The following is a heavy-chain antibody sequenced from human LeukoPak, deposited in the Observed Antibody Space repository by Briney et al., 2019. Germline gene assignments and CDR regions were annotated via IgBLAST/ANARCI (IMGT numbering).Heavy chain of an antibody. D-gene: IGHD6-19*01. V-gene: IGHV3-21*01. CDR1: GFTFSSYS. Sequence: GGSLRLSCAASGFTFSSYSMNWVRQAPGKGLEWVSSISSSSSHIYYANSVKGRVTISRDNAKNSLYLQMNSLRAEDTAVYYCARDWEAVATGYFDYWGQGTLVTVSS. J-gene: IGHJ4*02. CDR3: ARDWEAVATGYFDY. CDR2: ISSSSSHI.